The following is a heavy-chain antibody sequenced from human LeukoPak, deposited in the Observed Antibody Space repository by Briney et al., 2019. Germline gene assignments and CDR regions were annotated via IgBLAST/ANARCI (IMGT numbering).Heavy chain of an antibody. J-gene: IGHJ4*02. D-gene: IGHD1-1*01. V-gene: IGHV3-23*01. Sequence: PGGSLRLSCPASGFIFSDHAMNWVRQAPGKGLEWVSIISARDGRTYYADSVKGRFIISRDNSKNTLYLQMNSLRVEDTAVYYCAKDRNDWKQGIDSWGQGTLVTVST. CDR3: AKDRNDWKQGIDS. CDR2: ISARDGRT. CDR1: GFIFSDHA.